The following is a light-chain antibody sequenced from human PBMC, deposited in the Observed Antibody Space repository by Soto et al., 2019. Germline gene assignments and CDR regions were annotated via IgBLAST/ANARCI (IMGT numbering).Light chain of an antibody. CDR3: QQYDNWPQT. V-gene: IGKV1D-13*01. J-gene: IGKJ1*01. CDR1: QSISSY. Sequence: IQMTQSPSSLSASVGDRVTITCRASQSISSYLNWYQQKPGKAPELLISDASSLESGVPSRFSGSGSGTDFTLTVSSLQSQDFAVYYCQQYDNWPQTFGQGAKVDI. CDR2: DAS.